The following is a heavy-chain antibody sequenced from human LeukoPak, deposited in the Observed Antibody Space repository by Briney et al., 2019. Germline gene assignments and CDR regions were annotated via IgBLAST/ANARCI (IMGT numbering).Heavy chain of an antibody. CDR1: GFIFNSYW. CDR3: ASDRAFSQFDY. J-gene: IGHJ4*02. V-gene: IGHV3-7*01. Sequence: GGSLRLSCAASGFIFNSYWMNWVRQAPGKGLEWVASIKEDGSRADYVDSVRGRFTVSRDNTKNSLFLQMNSLRVDDTAVYYCASDRAFSQFDYWGQGTLVTVSS. CDR2: IKEDGSRA. D-gene: IGHD3-10*01.